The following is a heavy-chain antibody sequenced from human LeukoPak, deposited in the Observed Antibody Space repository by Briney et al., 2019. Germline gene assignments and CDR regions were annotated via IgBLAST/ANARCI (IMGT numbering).Heavy chain of an antibody. CDR1: GYTFTGYY. D-gene: IGHD1-1*01. Sequence: ASVKVSCKASGYTFTGYYMHWVRQAPGQGLEWMGWINPNSGGTNYAQKFQGRVTMTRDTSISTAYMELSRLRSDDTAVYYRARVTQLEPPWFDPWGQGTLVTVSS. CDR2: INPNSGGT. J-gene: IGHJ5*02. CDR3: ARVTQLEPPWFDP. V-gene: IGHV1-2*02.